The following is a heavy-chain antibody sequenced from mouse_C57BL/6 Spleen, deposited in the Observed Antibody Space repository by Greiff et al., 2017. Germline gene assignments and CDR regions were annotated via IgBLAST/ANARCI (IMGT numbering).Heavy chain of an antibody. CDR1: GFSLTSYG. V-gene: IGHV2-6*01. J-gene: IGHJ3*01. Sequence: QVHVKQSGPGLVAPSQSLSITCTVSGFSLTSYGVDWVRQSPGKGLEWLGVIWGVGSTNYNSALKSRLSISKDNSKSQVFLKMNSLQTDDTAMYYCASRVHYDAEFAYWGQGTLVTVSA. CDR3: ASRVHYDAEFAY. CDR2: IWGVGST. D-gene: IGHD1-1*01.